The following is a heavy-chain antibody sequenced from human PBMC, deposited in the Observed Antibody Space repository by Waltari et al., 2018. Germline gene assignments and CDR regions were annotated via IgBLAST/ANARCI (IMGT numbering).Heavy chain of an antibody. CDR2: IQYTGST. J-gene: IGHJ4*02. Sequence: QLQLQESGPGLVKPSETLSLTCTVSSCSIFSHDWSWIRQPPGKGLEWIGHIQYTGSTNYNPSLKSRVTVSLDTSKKQFSLTLSSLTAADTAVYYCARFARGRYFDYWAQGTLVTVSS. CDR3: ARFARGRYFDY. D-gene: IGHD3-10*01. V-gene: IGHV4-59*11. CDR1: SCSIFSHD.